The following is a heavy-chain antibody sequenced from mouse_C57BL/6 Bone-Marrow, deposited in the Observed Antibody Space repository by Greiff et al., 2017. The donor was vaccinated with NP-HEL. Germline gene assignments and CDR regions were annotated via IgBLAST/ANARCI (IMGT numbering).Heavy chain of an antibody. J-gene: IGHJ2*01. CDR1: GFTFSDYY. Sequence: EVKVVESEGGLVQPGSSMKLSCTASGFTFSDYYMAWVRQVPEKGLEWVANINYDGSSTYYLDSLKSRFIISRDNAKNILYLQMSSLKSEDTATYYCARPLYDGFDYWGQGTTLTVSS. CDR3: ARPLYDGFDY. D-gene: IGHD2-12*01. V-gene: IGHV5-16*01. CDR2: INYDGSST.